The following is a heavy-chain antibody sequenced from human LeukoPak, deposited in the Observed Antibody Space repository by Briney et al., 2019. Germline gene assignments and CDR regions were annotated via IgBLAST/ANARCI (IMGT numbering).Heavy chain of an antibody. CDR1: GGSISSGGYS. Sequence: SQTLSLTCAVSGGSISSGGYSWSWTRQPPGKGLEWIGYIYHSGSTYYNPSLKSRVTISVDRSKNQFSLKLSSVTAADTAVYYCARLYYYDSSGYRHHDAFDIWGQGTMVTVSS. D-gene: IGHD3-22*01. J-gene: IGHJ3*02. CDR2: IYHSGST. V-gene: IGHV4-30-2*01. CDR3: ARLYYYDSSGYRHHDAFDI.